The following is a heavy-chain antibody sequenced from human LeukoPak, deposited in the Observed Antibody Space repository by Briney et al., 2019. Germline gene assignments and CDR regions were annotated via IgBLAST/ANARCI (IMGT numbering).Heavy chain of an antibody. CDR2: ISSSGSTI. CDR3: AKLGGVNFDWLLEDGVNHGY. D-gene: IGHD3-9*01. CDR1: GFTFSSYE. J-gene: IGHJ4*02. Sequence: PGGSLRLSCAASGFTFSSYEMNWVRQAPGKGLEWVSYISSSGSTIYYADSVKGRFTISRDNAKNSLYLQMNSLRAEDTAVYYCAKLGGVNFDWLLEDGVNHGYWGQGTLVTVSS. V-gene: IGHV3-48*03.